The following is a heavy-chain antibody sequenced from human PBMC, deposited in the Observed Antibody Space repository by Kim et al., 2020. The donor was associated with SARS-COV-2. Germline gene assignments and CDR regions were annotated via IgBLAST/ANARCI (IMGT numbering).Heavy chain of an antibody. CDR1: GFTFSSYS. V-gene: IGHV3-21*01. Sequence: GGSLRLSCAASGFTFSSYSMNWVRQAPGKGLEWVSSISSSSSYIYYADSVKGRFTISRDNAKNSLYLQMNSLRAEDTAVYYCAILLGLRLGELSSNPFDYWGQGTLVTVSS. D-gene: IGHD3-16*02. CDR2: ISSSSSYI. J-gene: IGHJ4*02. CDR3: AILLGLRLGELSSNPFDY.